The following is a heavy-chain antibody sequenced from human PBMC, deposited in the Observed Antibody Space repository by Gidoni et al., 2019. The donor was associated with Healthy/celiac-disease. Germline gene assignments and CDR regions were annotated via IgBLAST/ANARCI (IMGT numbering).Heavy chain of an antibody. CDR2: ISGSGGST. CDR3: AKRALGDNYYYYYMDV. Sequence: EVQLLESGGGLVQPGGSLRLSCAASGFTFSSYAMSWVRQAPGKGLEWVSAISGSGGSTYYADSVKGRFTISRDNSKNTLYLQMNSLRAEDTAVYYCAKRALGDNYYYYYMDVWGKGTTVTVSS. CDR1: GFTFSSYA. V-gene: IGHV3-23*01. J-gene: IGHJ6*03. D-gene: IGHD3-16*01.